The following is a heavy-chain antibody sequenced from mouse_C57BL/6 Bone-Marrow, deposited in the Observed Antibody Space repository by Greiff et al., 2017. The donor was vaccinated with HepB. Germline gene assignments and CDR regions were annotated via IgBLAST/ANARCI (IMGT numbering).Heavy chain of an antibody. Sequence: EVQLQQSGTVLARPGASVKMSCKTSSYTFTSYWMHWVKQRPGQGLEWIGAIYPGNSDTSYNQKFKGKAKLTAVTSASTAYMELSSLTNEDSAVYYCTRLGNSTMVTPYYFDYWGQGTTLTVSS. CDR3: TRLGNSTMVTPYYFDY. J-gene: IGHJ2*01. CDR2: IYPGNSDT. CDR1: SYTFTSYW. D-gene: IGHD2-2*01. V-gene: IGHV1-5*01.